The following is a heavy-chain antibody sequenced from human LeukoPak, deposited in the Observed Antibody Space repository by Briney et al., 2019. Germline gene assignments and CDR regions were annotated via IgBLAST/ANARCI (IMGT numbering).Heavy chain of an antibody. CDR2: IYHSGST. Sequence: SETLSLTCTVSGYSISSGYYWGWIRQPPGKGLEWIGSIYHSGSTYYNPSLKSRVTISVDTSKNQFSLKLSSVTAADTAVYYCARRGRDGDYVWFDPWGQGTLVTVSS. CDR3: ARRGRDGDYVWFDP. D-gene: IGHD4-17*01. J-gene: IGHJ5*02. CDR1: GYSISSGYY. V-gene: IGHV4-38-2*02.